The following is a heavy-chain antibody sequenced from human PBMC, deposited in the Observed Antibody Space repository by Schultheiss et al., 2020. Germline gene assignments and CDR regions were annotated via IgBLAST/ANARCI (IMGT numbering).Heavy chain of an antibody. Sequence: SETLSLTCTVSGGSISSSSYYWGWIRQPAGKGLEWIGYIYYSGSTNYNPSLKSRVTISVDTSKNQFSLNLTSMTAADTAVYYCAREGTALAMDYYFDYWGPGTLVTVSS. CDR2: IYYSGST. CDR3: AREGTALAMDYYFDY. V-gene: IGHV4-61*05. J-gene: IGHJ4*02. D-gene: IGHD6-19*01. CDR1: GGSISSSSYY.